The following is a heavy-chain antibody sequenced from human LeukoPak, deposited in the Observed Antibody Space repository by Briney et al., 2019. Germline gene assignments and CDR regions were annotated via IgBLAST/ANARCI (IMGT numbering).Heavy chain of an antibody. Sequence: GGSLRLSCAASGFTFSSYAMHWVRQAPGKGLGWVAVISYDGSNKYYADSVKGRFTISRDNSKNTLYLQMNSLRAEDTAVYYCARDDYRIAAAGLDYWGQGTLVTVSS. V-gene: IGHV3-30-3*01. CDR1: GFTFSSYA. D-gene: IGHD6-13*01. J-gene: IGHJ4*02. CDR3: ARDDYRIAAAGLDY. CDR2: ISYDGSNK.